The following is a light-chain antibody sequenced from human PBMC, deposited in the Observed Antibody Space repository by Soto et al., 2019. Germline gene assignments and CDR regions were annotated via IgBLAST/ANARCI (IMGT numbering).Light chain of an antibody. CDR3: QQSYSTPWT. V-gene: IGKV1-39*01. CDR2: AAS. Sequence: DIHLTQSPSFLSASVGARVPIXCRASRSSSSSLNWYQQKPGKAPKLLIPAASSLQSGVPSRFSGSGSGTDFTLTISSLQPEDFATYYCQQSYSTPWTFGQGTKVDIK. CDR1: RSSSSS. J-gene: IGKJ1*01.